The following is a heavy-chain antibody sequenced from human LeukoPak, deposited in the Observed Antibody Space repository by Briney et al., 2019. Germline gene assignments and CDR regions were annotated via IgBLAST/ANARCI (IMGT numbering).Heavy chain of an antibody. Sequence: GGSLRLSCAASGFTFSSYEMNWVRQAPGKGLEWDSYISSSGSTIYYADSVKGRFTISRDNAKNSLYLQMNSLRAEDTAVYYCARVVVVVPAAISRYYMDVWGKGTTVTISS. J-gene: IGHJ6*03. V-gene: IGHV3-48*03. CDR1: GFTFSSYE. CDR3: ARVVVVVPAAISRYYMDV. CDR2: ISSSGSTI. D-gene: IGHD2-2*01.